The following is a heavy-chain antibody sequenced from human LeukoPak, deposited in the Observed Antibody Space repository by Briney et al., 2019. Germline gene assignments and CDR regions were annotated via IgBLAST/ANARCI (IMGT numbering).Heavy chain of an antibody. D-gene: IGHD3-10*01. CDR2: INPSGGST. CDR3: ARSLYGSGSLWGYYYYGMDV. J-gene: IGHJ6*02. V-gene: IGHV1-46*01. CDR1: GYTFTSYY. Sequence: ASVKVSFKASGYTFTSYYMHWVRQAPGQGLEWMGIINPSGGSTSYAQKFQGRVTMTRDTSTSTVYMELSSLRSEDTAVYYCARSLYGSGSLWGYYYYGMDVWGQGTTVTVSS.